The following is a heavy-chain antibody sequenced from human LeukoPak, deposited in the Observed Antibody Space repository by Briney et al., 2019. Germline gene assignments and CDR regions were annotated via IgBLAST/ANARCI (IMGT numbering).Heavy chain of an antibody. V-gene: IGHV3-48*03. CDR3: ASRVAASGHHYFDY. Sequence: GGSLRLSCAASGFTFSSCEMNCVRQAPGKGLEWVSYISYSDSTTQYADSVKGRFTISRDNAKNSLYLQMNSLRAEDTAVYYCASRVAASGHHYFDYWGQGTLVTVSS. D-gene: IGHD6-13*01. CDR2: ISYSDSTT. CDR1: GFTFSSCE. J-gene: IGHJ4*02.